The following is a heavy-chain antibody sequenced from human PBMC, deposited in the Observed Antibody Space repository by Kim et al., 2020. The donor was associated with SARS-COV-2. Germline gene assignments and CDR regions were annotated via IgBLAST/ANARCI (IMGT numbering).Heavy chain of an antibody. J-gene: IGHJ4*02. CDR1: GYTFTGYY. Sequence: ASVKVSCKASGYTFTGYYIHWVRQAPGQGLEWMGWINPNSGDTNYAQKFQGRVTMTRDTSISTAYMELSRLRSDDTAVYYCARAPANYDFWSGCDYWGQGTLVTVSS. D-gene: IGHD3-3*01. CDR2: INPNSGDT. CDR3: ARAPANYDFWSGCDY. V-gene: IGHV1-2*02.